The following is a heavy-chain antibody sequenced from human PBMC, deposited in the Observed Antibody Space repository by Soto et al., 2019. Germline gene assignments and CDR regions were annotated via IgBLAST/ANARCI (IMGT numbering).Heavy chain of an antibody. V-gene: IGHV2-5*02. Sequence: QITLNESGPTLVKPTQTLTLTCTFSGFSLGTYGVGVGWIRQPPGKALEWLALIYWDDDKRYSPSLKSRLTITKDTSKRQVFLTLTNMDPVDTATYYCAHRGGGIVDWYFDLWGRSTPVIVSS. D-gene: IGHD1-26*01. J-gene: IGHJ2*01. CDR3: AHRGGGIVDWYFDL. CDR1: GFSLGTYGVG. CDR2: IYWDDDK.